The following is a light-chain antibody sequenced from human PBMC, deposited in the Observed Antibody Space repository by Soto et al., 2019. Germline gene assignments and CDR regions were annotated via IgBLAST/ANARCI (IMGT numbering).Light chain of an antibody. J-gene: IGLJ3*02. V-gene: IGLV1-40*01. CDR3: QSYDSSLSDWV. Sequence: QPVLTQPPSVSGAPGQRVTISCTGSSSNIGSGYDVHWYQQLPGTAHKLLISGNTNRPSGVPDRFSGSKSGTSASLAITGLQAEDEADYYCQSYDSSLSDWVFGGGTKITVL. CDR2: GNT. CDR1: SSNIGSGYD.